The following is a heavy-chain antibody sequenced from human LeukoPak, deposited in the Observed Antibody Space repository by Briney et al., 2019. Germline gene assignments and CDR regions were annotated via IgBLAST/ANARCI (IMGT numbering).Heavy chain of an antibody. CDR3: ARLKVDTASLDY. CDR1: GGSISSGGYY. J-gene: IGHJ4*02. CDR2: IYYSGST. D-gene: IGHD5-18*01. V-gene: IGHV4-31*03. Sequence: SQTLSLTCTVSGGSISSGGYYWSWIRQHPGKGLEWIGYIYYSGSTYYNLSLKSRVTISVDTSKNQFSLKLSSVTAADTAVYYCARLKVDTASLDYWGQGTLVTVSS.